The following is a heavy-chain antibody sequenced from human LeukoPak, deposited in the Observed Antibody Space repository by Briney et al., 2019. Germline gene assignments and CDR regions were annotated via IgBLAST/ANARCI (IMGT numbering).Heavy chain of an antibody. J-gene: IGHJ6*02. CDR1: GFTFSDSW. CDR2: IKQDGSEE. Sequence: GGSLRLSCAASGFTFSDSWMSWVRQAPGRGPERVANIKQDGSEEHYVDSVKGRFTVARDNARNALFLQMNSERGEGTAVYYCATYKRWVAGDGWGQGTTVSVSS. CDR3: ATYKRWVAGDG. D-gene: IGHD1-14*01. V-gene: IGHV3-7*01.